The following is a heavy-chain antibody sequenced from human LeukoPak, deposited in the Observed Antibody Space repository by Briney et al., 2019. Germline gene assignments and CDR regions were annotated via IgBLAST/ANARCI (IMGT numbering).Heavy chain of an antibody. J-gene: IGHJ4*02. CDR3: ARDVFTTYDTGGGYFDY. V-gene: IGHV1-18*01. CDR1: GYTFTSYG. D-gene: IGHD3-22*01. Sequence: ASVKVSCKASGYTFTSYGISWVRQAPGQGLEWMGWISAYNGNTNYAQKLQGRVTMTTDTSTSTAYMELRSLRSDDTAVYYCARDVFTTYDTGGGYFDYWGQGTLVTVSS. CDR2: ISAYNGNT.